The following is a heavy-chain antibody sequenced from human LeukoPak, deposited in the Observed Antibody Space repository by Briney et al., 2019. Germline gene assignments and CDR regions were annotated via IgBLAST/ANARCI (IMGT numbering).Heavy chain of an antibody. Sequence: PGGSLRLSCAASGFTFSSYWMHWVRQAPGKGLVWVSRIKSDGSNTNYADSVKGRFTISRDNAKNTLHLQMNSLRAEDTALYYCAKDTTFYYGSGWFDPWGQGTLVTVSS. V-gene: IGHV3-74*01. CDR1: GFTFSSYW. CDR2: IKSDGSNT. CDR3: AKDTTFYYGSGWFDP. J-gene: IGHJ5*02. D-gene: IGHD3-10*01.